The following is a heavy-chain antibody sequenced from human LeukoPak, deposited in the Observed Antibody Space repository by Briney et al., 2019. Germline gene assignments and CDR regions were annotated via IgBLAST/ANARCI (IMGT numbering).Heavy chain of an antibody. CDR3: ARVTASRYYYDSSPFDY. J-gene: IGHJ4*02. Sequence: GASVKVSCKASGYTFTSYGISWVRQAPGQGLEWMGWISAYNGNTNYAQKLQGRVTMTTDTSTSTAYMELRSLRSDDTAVYYCARVTASRYYYDSSPFDYWGQGTLVTVSS. D-gene: IGHD3-22*01. CDR2: ISAYNGNT. V-gene: IGHV1-18*01. CDR1: GYTFTSYG.